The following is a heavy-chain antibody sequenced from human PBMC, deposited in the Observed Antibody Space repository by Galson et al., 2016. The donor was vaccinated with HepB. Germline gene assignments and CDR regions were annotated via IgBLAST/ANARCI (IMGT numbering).Heavy chain of an antibody. CDR3: ATGGSRGISDAFGF. J-gene: IGHJ3*01. CDR2: LKQDGSDK. D-gene: IGHD3-16*01. Sequence: LRLSCAASGFTFSNYWMSWVRQAPGKGLECVANLKQDGSDKYYVDPVMGRFTISRDNAKNSLYLQMNSLSAVDTAVCYCATGGSRGISDAFGFWGQGTMVTVSS. CDR1: GFTFSNYW. V-gene: IGHV3-7*01.